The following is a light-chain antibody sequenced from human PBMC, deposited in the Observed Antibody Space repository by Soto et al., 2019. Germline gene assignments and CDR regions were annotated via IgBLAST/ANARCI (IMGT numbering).Light chain of an antibody. Sequence: QSVLTQPPSVSGAPGQTITISCTGSSSNIGAGYDVHWYQQLPGRAPKLLIYGNNNRPSGVPDRFSGSKSGTSVSLAITGLQAEDEGDYYCTSFAPGRIYVFGSGTKLTVL. J-gene: IGLJ1*01. CDR1: SSNIGAGYD. CDR3: TSFAPGRIYV. CDR2: GNN. V-gene: IGLV1-40*01.